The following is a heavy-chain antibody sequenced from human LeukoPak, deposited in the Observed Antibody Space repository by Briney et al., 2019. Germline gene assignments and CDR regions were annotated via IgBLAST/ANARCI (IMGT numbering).Heavy chain of an antibody. D-gene: IGHD5-18*01. J-gene: IGHJ4*02. Sequence: ASVKVSCKASGGTFSSYAISWVRQAPGQGLEWMGWINPNSGGTNYAQKFQGRVTMTRDTSISTAYMELSRLRSDDTAVYYCARREYSYGYHFDYWGQGTLVTVSS. CDR3: ARREYSYGYHFDY. V-gene: IGHV1-2*02. CDR1: GGTFSSYA. CDR2: INPNSGGT.